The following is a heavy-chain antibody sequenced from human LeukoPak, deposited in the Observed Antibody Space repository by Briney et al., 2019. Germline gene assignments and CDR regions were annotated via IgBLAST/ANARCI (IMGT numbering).Heavy chain of an antibody. Sequence: SETLSLTCTVSGGSISSYYWSWIRQPPGKGLEWIGYIYYSGSTNYNPSLKSRVTISVDTSKNQFSLKLSSVTAADTAVYYCARRLASFQYNWFDPWGQGTLSPSPQ. J-gene: IGHJ5*02. D-gene: IGHD3-10*01. CDR1: GGSISSYY. V-gene: IGHV4-59*08. CDR3: ARRLASFQYNWFDP. CDR2: IYYSGST.